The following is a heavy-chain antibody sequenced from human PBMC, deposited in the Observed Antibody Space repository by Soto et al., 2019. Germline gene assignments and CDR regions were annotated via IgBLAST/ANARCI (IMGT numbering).Heavy chain of an antibody. J-gene: IGHJ5*02. Sequence: EVQLLESGGGLIQPGGSLRLSCAASGFTFNNYAMSWIRQAPGKGLEWVSAISGNGISTYYADSVRGRFTISRDNSEIALFLQMNRLRADDTAVYYCTRDAISMVRGTDNWFDPWGQGTLVTVSS. CDR2: ISGNGIST. CDR1: GFTFNNYA. CDR3: TRDAISMVRGTDNWFDP. D-gene: IGHD3-10*01. V-gene: IGHV3-23*01.